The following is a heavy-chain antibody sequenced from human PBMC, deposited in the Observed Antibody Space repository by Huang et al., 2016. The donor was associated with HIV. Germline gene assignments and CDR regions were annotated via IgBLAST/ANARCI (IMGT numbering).Heavy chain of an antibody. V-gene: IGHV4-4*07. CDR1: GGSIRNYY. J-gene: IGHJ4*02. CDR2: MYTSGTP. Sequence: QVQLQESGPGLVKPAETLSLSCSVSGGSIRNYYWSWIRQPAGKGLEWIGRMYTSGTPNYNPSLRSRVTMSLDTSKNQFSLRLTSVTAADTAVYYCAREGNDVGGGFDHWGQGTLVTVSS. D-gene: IGHD3-10*02. CDR3: AREGNDVGGGFDH.